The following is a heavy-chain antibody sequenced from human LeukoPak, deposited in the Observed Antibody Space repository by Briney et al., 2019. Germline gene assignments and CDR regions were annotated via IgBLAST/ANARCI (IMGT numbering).Heavy chain of an antibody. D-gene: IGHD6-13*01. CDR2: IYASGST. J-gene: IGHJ4*02. CDR3: SRGTSLRGGAAAALDY. V-gene: IGHV4-4*07. CDR1: GGSISGYY. Sequence: SETLSLTCTVSGGSISGYYWSWIRQPAGKGLEWIGHIYASGSTNYSPSVKSRVTMSVDTSKKHFSLNLRSVTAADTAVYFCSRGTSLRGGAAAALDYWGQGTLVTVSS.